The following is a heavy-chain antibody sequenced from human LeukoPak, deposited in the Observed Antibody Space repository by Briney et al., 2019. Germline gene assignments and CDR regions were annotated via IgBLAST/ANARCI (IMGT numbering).Heavy chain of an antibody. CDR2: IYYSGST. CDR1: GGSVSSGYYY. Sequence: PSQTLSLTCTVSGGSVSSGYYYWSWIRQPPGKGLEWIGYIYYSGSTYYNPSLKSRVSISVDTSKNQFSLKLSSVTAADTAVYYCARVAPPTYCSGGSCYSAAFDIWGQGTTVTVSS. D-gene: IGHD2-15*01. V-gene: IGHV4-30-4*01. J-gene: IGHJ3*02. CDR3: ARVAPPTYCSGGSCYSAAFDI.